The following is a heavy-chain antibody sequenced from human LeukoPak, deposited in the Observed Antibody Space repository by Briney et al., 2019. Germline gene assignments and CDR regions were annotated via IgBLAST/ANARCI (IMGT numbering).Heavy chain of an antibody. CDR1: GGSIGSGGYY. V-gene: IGHV4-31*03. J-gene: IGHJ6*03. Sequence: SETLSLTCTVSGGSIGSGGYYWSWIRQHPGKGLEWIGYIYYSGSTYYNPSLKSRVTISVDTSKNQFSLKLSSVTAADTAVYYCARGTVRYYYMDVWGKGTTVTVSS. CDR2: IYYSGST. CDR3: ARGTVRYYYMDV. D-gene: IGHD2-2*01.